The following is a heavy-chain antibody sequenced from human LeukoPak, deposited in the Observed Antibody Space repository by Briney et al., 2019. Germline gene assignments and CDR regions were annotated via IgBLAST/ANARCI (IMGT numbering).Heavy chain of an antibody. Sequence: GGSLRLSCAASGFSFNDYYMDWVRQAPGKGLEWVGRSRNKANSYSTQNAASVKDRFTISRDPSRNLVFLQMNSLESEDTAVYYCAATLSSGSGSYWGQGTLVTVSS. CDR2: SRNKANSYST. D-gene: IGHD3-10*01. V-gene: IGHV3-72*01. CDR3: AATLSSGSGSY. J-gene: IGHJ4*02. CDR1: GFSFNDYY.